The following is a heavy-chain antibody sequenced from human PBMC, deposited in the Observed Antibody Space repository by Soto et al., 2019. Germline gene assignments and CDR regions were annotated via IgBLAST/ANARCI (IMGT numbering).Heavy chain of an antibody. Sequence: ASVKVSCKASGGTFSSYAISWVRQAPGQGLEWMGGIIPIFGTANYAQKFQGRVTITADESTSTAYMELSSLRSEDTAVYYCARDTMVRGVISSKKIDYYYYGMDVWGQGTTVTVSS. D-gene: IGHD3-10*01. J-gene: IGHJ6*02. V-gene: IGHV1-69*13. CDR1: GGTFSSYA. CDR3: ARDTMVRGVISSKKIDYYYYGMDV. CDR2: IIPIFGTA.